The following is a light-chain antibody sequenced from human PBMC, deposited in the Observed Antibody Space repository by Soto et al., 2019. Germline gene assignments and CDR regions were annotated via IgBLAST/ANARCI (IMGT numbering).Light chain of an antibody. CDR1: SSNIGAGYD. CDR3: QSYDSSPWV. CDR2: GNS. V-gene: IGLV1-40*01. J-gene: IGLJ2*01. Sequence: QSVLTQPPSVSGAPGQRVTISCTGSSSNIGAGYDVHWYQQLPGTAPKLLIYGNSNRPSGVPDRFSGSKSGTSASLAITGLQAEDEADYCCQSYDSSPWVFGGGTQLTVL.